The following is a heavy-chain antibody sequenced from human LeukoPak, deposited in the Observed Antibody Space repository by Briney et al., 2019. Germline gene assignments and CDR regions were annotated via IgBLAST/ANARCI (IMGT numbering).Heavy chain of an antibody. V-gene: IGHV3-23*01. D-gene: IGHD4-17*01. CDR1: GFTFSSFA. Sequence: GGSLRLSCAASGFTFSSFAMTWVRQAPGKGLEWVSSITGNHGPTYNTDSVKGRFTISRDDSQNTLYLQMNSLRAEDTAVYYCTKDPNGDYVGAFDPWGQGTLVTVSS. J-gene: IGHJ5*02. CDR2: ITGNHGPT. CDR3: TKDPNGDYVGAFDP.